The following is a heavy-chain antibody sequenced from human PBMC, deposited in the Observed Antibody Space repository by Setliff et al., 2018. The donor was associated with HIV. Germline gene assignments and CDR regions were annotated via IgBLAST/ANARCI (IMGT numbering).Heavy chain of an antibody. CDR1: GGPFSDFF. D-gene: IGHD6-6*01. CDR2: ISHSGGT. Sequence: SSETLSLTCAVSGGPFSDFFWTWVRQPPGEGLEWIGEISHSGGTNYNPSLESRLTISIDTSRNQFSLRLTSVSVADTAVYFCARRPPYSSSPRDFFDFWGPGTLVTVSS. V-gene: IGHV4-34*01. J-gene: IGHJ4*02. CDR3: ARRPPYSSSPRDFFDF.